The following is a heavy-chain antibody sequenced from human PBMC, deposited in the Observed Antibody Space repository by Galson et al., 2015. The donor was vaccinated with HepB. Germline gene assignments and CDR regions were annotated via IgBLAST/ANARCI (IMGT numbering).Heavy chain of an antibody. J-gene: IGHJ6*02. CDR2: IYYSGST. CDR1: GGSISSYY. V-gene: IGHV4-59*01. D-gene: IGHD2/OR15-2a*01. Sequence: ETLSLTCTVSGGSISSYYWRWIRQPPGKGLEWIGYIYYSGSTNYNPSLKSRVTISVDTSKNQFSLKLSSVTAADTAVYYCARDRRRGISRGSYGMDVWGQGTTVTVSS. CDR3: ARDRRRGISRGSYGMDV.